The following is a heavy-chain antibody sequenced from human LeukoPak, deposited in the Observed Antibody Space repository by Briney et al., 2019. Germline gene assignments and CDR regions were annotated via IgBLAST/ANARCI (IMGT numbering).Heavy chain of an antibody. J-gene: IGHJ3*01. D-gene: IGHD1-26*01. Sequence: GGSLRLSCAASGFTFNTYWMIWVRQAPGKGLEWVANIDQGGSTKYNVDSLKGRFTNYRDNAKNSLYLQMNSLRAEDTAVYYCVRDKGGRSGAIYYDAFDVWGQGTMVTVSS. CDR1: GFTFNTYW. CDR2: IDQGGSTK. CDR3: VRDKGGRSGAIYYDAFDV. V-gene: IGHV3-7*01.